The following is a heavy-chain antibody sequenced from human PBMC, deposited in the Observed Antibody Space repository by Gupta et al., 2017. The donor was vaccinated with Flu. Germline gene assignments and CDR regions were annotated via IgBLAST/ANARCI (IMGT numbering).Heavy chain of an antibody. CDR1: GYTFTTYY. CDR2: IDPSYGST. V-gene: IGHV1-46*01. Sequence: QVQLLQSGAEVKKPGASVKVSCKASGYTFTTYYIHWVRRAPGQGLEWMGVIDPSYGSTTYAQKFQGRLTMTRDTSTTTVYMEVSSLRSEDTAVYYCARDIARGGDYWGQGTLVTVSS. J-gene: IGHJ4*02. D-gene: IGHD3-10*01. CDR3: ARDIARGGDY.